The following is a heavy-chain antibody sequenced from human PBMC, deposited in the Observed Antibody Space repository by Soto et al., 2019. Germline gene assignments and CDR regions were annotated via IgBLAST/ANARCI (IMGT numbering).Heavy chain of an antibody. D-gene: IGHD2-15*01. CDR2: VYSGGST. J-gene: IGHJ6*03. CDR1: GFSVNNYY. V-gene: IGHV3-66*01. Sequence: GGSLRLSCAASGFSVNNYYMTWVRQAPGKGLEWVSIVYSGGSTYYADSVKGRFTISRDNSKNTLCLQMSSLRAEDTDVYYCGRPYCRGGSCDVQSYMDVWGKGTKVTSP. CDR3: GRPYCRGGSCDVQSYMDV.